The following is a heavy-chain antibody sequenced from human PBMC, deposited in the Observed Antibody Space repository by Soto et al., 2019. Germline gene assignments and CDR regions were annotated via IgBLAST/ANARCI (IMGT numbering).Heavy chain of an antibody. CDR2: ISSSSSTI. J-gene: IGHJ6*02. V-gene: IGHV3-48*02. CDR3: AGDLNIVVVPAAISYYYGVDV. D-gene: IGHD2-2*01. Sequence: EVQLVESGGGLVQPGGSLRLSCAASGFTFSSYSMNWVRQAPGKGLEWVSYISSSSSTIYYADSVKGRFTISRDNAKTSLYLQMNDLRDEDTAVYYCAGDLNIVVVPAAISYYYGVDVWGQGTTVTVSS. CDR1: GFTFSSYS.